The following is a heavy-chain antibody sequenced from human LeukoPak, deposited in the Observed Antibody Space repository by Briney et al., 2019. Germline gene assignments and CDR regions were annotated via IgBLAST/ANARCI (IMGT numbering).Heavy chain of an antibody. D-gene: IGHD6-19*01. CDR3: SKASSGLSYYYHYMDV. CDR1: GFTFSNYA. J-gene: IGHJ6*03. CDR2: ISGSGGST. Sequence: GGSLRLSCAASGFTFSNYATSWVRQAPGKGLEWVSAISGSGGSTYYPDSVKGRFSISRDNSKNTLYLQMNSLRAEDTAVYYCSKASSGLSYYYHYMDVWAKGTTVTV. V-gene: IGHV3-23*01.